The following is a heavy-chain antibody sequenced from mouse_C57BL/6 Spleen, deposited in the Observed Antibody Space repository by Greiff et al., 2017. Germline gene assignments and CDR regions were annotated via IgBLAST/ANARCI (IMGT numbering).Heavy chain of an antibody. J-gene: IGHJ4*01. CDR2: IDPNSGGT. D-gene: IGHD1-1*01. CDR3: ARGTTVVATDYYAMDY. V-gene: IGHV1-72*01. CDR1: GYTFTSYW. Sequence: VKLQQPGAELVKPGASVKLSCKASGYTFTSYWMHWVKQRPGRGLEWIGRIDPNSGGTKYNEKFKSKATLTVDKPSSTAYMQLSSLTSEDSAVYYCARGTTVVATDYYAMDYWGQGTSVTVSS.